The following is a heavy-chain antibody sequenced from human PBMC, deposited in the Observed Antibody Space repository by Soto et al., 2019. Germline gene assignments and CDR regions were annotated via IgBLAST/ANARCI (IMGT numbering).Heavy chain of an antibody. Sequence: QVQLVQSGPEVRKPGASVRLSCATSGYNFNQYYIHWVRQAPGQGLEWMGIINLRGGTTEYAHKFRGRVTVTGDTSTRTAYMELSSLRSKDTAVYFCARGPDDSDVPRWDHWGQGTLITVSS. CDR3: ARGPDDSDVPRWDH. CDR1: GYNFNQYY. V-gene: IGHV1-46*02. J-gene: IGHJ4*02. CDR2: INLRGGTT. D-gene: IGHD4-17*01.